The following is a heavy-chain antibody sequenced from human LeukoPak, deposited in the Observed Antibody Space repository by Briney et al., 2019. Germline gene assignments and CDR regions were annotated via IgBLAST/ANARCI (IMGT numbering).Heavy chain of an antibody. D-gene: IGHD6-19*01. J-gene: IGHJ3*02. CDR2: ISYDGGKA. CDR1: GFTFSSFG. V-gene: IGHV3-30*03. CDR3: ATVYSSGWYYTDAFDI. Sequence: EMSLRLSCAASGFTFSSFGIHWVRQAPGKGLEWVAVISYDGGKAYYADSVKGRFTISRDNSKNTVYLQMSSLRAEDTAMYYCATVYSSGWYYTDAFDIWGQGTMVTVSS.